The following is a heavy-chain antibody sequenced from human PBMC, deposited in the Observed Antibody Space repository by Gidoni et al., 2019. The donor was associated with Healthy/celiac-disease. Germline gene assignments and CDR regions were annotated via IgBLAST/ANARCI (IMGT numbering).Heavy chain of an antibody. D-gene: IGHD5-12*01. J-gene: IGHJ4*02. CDR3: ARGEGDGYNKYFDY. V-gene: IGHV4-61*02. CDR2: IYTSGST. CDR1: GGYISSGSYY. Sequence: QVQLQESGPGLVKPSQTLSLTCTVSGGYISSGSYYWSWIRQPAGKGLEWIGRIYTSGSTNYNPSLKSRVTISVDTSKNQFSLKLSSVTAADTAVYYCARGEGDGYNKYFDYWGQGTLVTVSS.